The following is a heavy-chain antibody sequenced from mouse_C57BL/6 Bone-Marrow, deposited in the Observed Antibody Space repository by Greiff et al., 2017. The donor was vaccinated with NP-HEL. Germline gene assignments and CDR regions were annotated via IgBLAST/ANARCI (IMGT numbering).Heavy chain of an antibody. Sequence: VQLQQSGAELVRPGTSVKVSCKASGYAFTNYLIEWVKQRPGQGLEWIGVINPGSGGTNYNEKFKGKATLTAAKSSSTAYMQLSSLTSEDSAVYFCARKRDYYGSRYFDYWGQGTTLTVSS. D-gene: IGHD1-1*01. V-gene: IGHV1-54*01. CDR1: GYAFTNYL. J-gene: IGHJ2*01. CDR3: ARKRDYYGSRYFDY. CDR2: INPGSGGT.